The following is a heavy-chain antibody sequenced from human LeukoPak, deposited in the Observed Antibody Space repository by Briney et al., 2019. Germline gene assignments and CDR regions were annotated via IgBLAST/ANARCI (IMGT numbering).Heavy chain of an antibody. Sequence: SETLSLTCTVSGGSISSYYWSWIRQPPGKGLEWIGYIYYGGSTNYNPSLKSRVTISVDTSKNQFSLKLSSVTAADTAVYYCARVEMATGSAAFDIWGQGTMVTVSS. D-gene: IGHD5-24*01. CDR3: ARVEMATGSAAFDI. CDR1: GGSISSYY. V-gene: IGHV4-59*08. J-gene: IGHJ3*02. CDR2: IYYGGST.